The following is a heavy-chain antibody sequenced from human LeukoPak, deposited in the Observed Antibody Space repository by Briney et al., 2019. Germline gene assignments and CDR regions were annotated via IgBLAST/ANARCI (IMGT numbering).Heavy chain of an antibody. CDR1: GGTFSSYA. CDR3: ARDRVAARRFWFDP. J-gene: IGHJ5*02. CDR2: IIPIFGTA. V-gene: IGHV1-69*05. D-gene: IGHD6-6*01. Sequence: SVKVSCKASGGTFSSYAISWVRQAPGQGLEWMGGIIPIFGTANYAQKFQGRVTITTDESTSTAYMELSSLRSEDTAVYYCARDRVAARRFWFDPWGQGTLVTVSS.